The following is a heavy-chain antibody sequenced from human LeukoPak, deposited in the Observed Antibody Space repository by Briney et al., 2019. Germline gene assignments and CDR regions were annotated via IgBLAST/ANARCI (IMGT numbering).Heavy chain of an antibody. V-gene: IGHV4-39*01. CDR1: GGSISSSSYY. J-gene: IGHJ6*03. CDR3: ARHEDGNGDYYYYYMDV. Sequence: SETLSLTCTVSGGSISSSSYYWGWIRQPPGKGLEWIGSIYHSGSTYYNPSLKSRVTISVDTSKNQFSLKLSSVTAADTAVYYCARHEDGNGDYYYYYMDVWGKGTTVTISS. D-gene: IGHD4-17*01. CDR2: IYHSGST.